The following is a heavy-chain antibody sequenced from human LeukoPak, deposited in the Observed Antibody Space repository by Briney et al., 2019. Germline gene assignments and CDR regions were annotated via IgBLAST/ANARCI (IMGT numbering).Heavy chain of an antibody. V-gene: IGHV4-59*08. CDR2: IYYSGST. D-gene: IGHD1-14*01. CDR1: GDSISNYY. Sequence: PSETLSLTCTVSGDSISNYYWSWIRQPPGKGLEWIGFIYYSGSTNYNPSLRSRVTISVDTSKNHFSLKLSSVTAADTAVYYCARHWGDSPNHSDDLYAFDIWGQGTMVTVSS. J-gene: IGHJ3*02. CDR3: ARHWGDSPNHSDDLYAFDI.